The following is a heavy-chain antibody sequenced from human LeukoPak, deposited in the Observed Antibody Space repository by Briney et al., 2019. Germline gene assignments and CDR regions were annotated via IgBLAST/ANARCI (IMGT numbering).Heavy chain of an antibody. CDR1: GYTFTSYY. J-gene: IGHJ5*02. CDR2: INPSGGST. V-gene: IGHV1-46*01. D-gene: IGHD3-3*01. Sequence: ASVKVSCKASGYTFTSYYMHWVRQAPGQGLEWMGIINPSGGSTSYAQKFQGRVTMTRDTSTSTVYMKLSSLRSEDTAVYYCARGHHDFWSGQRWFDPWGQGTLVTVSS. CDR3: ARGHHDFWSGQRWFDP.